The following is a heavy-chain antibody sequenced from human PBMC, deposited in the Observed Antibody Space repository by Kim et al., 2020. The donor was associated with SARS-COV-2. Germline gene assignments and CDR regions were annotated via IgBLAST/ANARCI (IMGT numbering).Heavy chain of an antibody. V-gene: IGHV1-2*02. CDR1: GYTFTGYY. D-gene: IGHD5-12*01. Sequence: ASVKVSCKASGYTFTGYYMHWVRQAPGQGLEWMGWINPNSGGTNYAQKFQGRVTMTRDTSISTAYMELSRLRSDDTAVYYCAREGWLQSGPFDYWGQGTLVTVSS. CDR3: AREGWLQSGPFDY. CDR2: INPNSGGT. J-gene: IGHJ4*02.